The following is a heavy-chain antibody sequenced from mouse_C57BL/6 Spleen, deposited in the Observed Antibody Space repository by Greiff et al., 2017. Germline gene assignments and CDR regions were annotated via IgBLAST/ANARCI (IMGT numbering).Heavy chain of an antibody. CDR3: ARRWLRGYFDY. J-gene: IGHJ2*01. Sequence: EVQLVESGGGLVKPGGSLKLSCAASGFTFSDYGMHWVRQAPEKGLEWVAYISSDSSTTYYADTVKGRFTISRDNAKNTLFLQMTSLRSEDTAMYYCARRWLRGYFDYWGQGTTLTVSS. CDR1: GFTFSDYG. D-gene: IGHD2-2*01. V-gene: IGHV5-17*01. CDR2: ISSDSSTT.